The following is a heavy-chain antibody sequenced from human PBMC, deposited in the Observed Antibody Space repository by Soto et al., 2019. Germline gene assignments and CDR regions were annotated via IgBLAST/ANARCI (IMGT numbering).Heavy chain of an antibody. CDR1: GFSFSDYT. CDR3: SRFDYGDYFFDY. V-gene: IGHV3-21*01. D-gene: IGHD4-17*01. CDR2: ISSSSSDYT. Sequence: PCGSLRLSCAASGFSFSDYTMNWVRQAPGKGLEWVSAISSSSSDYTFYADSVRGRFTISRDNAKKSLYLQMNSLRAEDTAVYYCSRFDYGDYFFDYWGQGTLVTVSS. J-gene: IGHJ4*02.